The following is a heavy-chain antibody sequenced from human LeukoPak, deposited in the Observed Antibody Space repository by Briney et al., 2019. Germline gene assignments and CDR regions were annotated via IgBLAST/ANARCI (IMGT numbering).Heavy chain of an antibody. CDR1: GGSISSYY. CDR2: IYYSGST. CDR3: ARDRNYDSSGYYSFDI. V-gene: IGHV4-59*01. D-gene: IGHD3-22*01. J-gene: IGHJ3*02. Sequence: PSETLSLTCTVSGGSISSYYWSWIRQPPGKGLEWIGYIYYSGSTNYNPSLKSRVTISVDTSKNQFSLKLSSVTAADTAVYYCARDRNYDSSGYYSFDIWGQGTMVTVSS.